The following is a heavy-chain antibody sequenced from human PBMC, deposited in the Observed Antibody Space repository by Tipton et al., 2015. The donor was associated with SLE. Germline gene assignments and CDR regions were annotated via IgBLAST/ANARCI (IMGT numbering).Heavy chain of an antibody. D-gene: IGHD1-26*01. CDR3: AKDRQWELPPDAFDI. J-gene: IGHJ3*02. CDR2: IRYDGSNK. CDR1: GFTFSSYE. V-gene: IGHV3-30*02. Sequence: SLRLSCAASGFTFSSYEMNWVRQAPGKGLEWVAFIRYDGSNKYYADSVKGRFTISRDNSKNTLYLQMNSLRAEDTAVYYCAKDRQWELPPDAFDIWGQGTMVTVSS.